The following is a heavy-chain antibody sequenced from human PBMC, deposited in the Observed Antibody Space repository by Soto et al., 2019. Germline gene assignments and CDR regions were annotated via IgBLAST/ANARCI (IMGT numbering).Heavy chain of an antibody. D-gene: IGHD5-18*01. V-gene: IGHV1-46*01. CDR1: GYTFTSYY. CDR3: ARDGYSYGYYDY. Sequence: GASVKVSCKASGYTFTSYYMHWVRQAPGQGLEWMGIINPSGGSTSYAQKFQGRVTMTRDTSTSTVYMELSSLRSEDTAVHYCARDGYSYGYYDYWGQGTLVTVSS. J-gene: IGHJ4*02. CDR2: INPSGGST.